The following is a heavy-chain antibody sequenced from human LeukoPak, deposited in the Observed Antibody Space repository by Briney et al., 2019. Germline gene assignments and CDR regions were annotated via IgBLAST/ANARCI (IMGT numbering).Heavy chain of an antibody. CDR3: ARGNYVDWFDP. CDR1: GGSFSNHY. D-gene: IGHD1-7*01. V-gene: IGHV4-59*11. CDR2: IYHTGST. J-gene: IGHJ5*02. Sequence: SETLSLTCTVSGGSFSNHYLSWIRQPPGKGLEWIGYIYHTGSTNYNPSLKSRVTISVDTSKNQFSLKLSSVTAADTAVYYCARGNYVDWFDPWGQGTQVTVSS.